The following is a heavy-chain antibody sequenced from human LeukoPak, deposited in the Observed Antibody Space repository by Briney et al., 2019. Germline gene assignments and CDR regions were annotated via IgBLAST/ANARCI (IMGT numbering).Heavy chain of an antibody. J-gene: IGHJ4*02. CDR3: ARDYWLTGLVVVAAD. D-gene: IGHD2-15*01. CDR2: VSAYNGNT. V-gene: IGHV1-18*01. Sequence: ASVKVSCKASGYTFTSYGISWVRQAPGQGLEWMGWVSAYNGNTNYAQKLQGRVTMTTDTSTSTAYMELRSLRSDDTAVYYCARDYWLTGLVVVAADWGQGTLVTVSS. CDR1: GYTFTSYG.